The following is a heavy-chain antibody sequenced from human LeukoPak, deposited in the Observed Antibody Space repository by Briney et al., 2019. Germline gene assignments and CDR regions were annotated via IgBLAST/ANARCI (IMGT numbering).Heavy chain of an antibody. V-gene: IGHV3-66*01. CDR3: AKRGVNRNDMIDY. CDR2: IYSGGTT. CDR1: GFTVSNNY. J-gene: IGHJ4*02. Sequence: PGGSLRLSCAASGFTVSNNYMTWVRQAPGKGLEWISVIYSGGTTYYADSVKGRFTISRDNSKNTLYLQMNSLRAEDTAVYYCAKRGVNRNDMIDYWGQGTLVTVSS. D-gene: IGHD1-20*01.